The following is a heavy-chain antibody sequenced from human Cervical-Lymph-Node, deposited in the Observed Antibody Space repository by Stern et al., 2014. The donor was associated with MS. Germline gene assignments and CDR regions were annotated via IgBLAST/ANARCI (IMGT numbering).Heavy chain of an antibody. CDR2: IFWDDDK. J-gene: IGHJ4*02. V-gene: IGHV2-5*02. CDR3: AHSRGVGASADY. CDR1: GFSLSSHGVG. Sequence: QVTLRESGPTLVKPTQTLTLTCTFSGFSLSSHGVGVGWIRQPPGKALEWLALIFWDDDKRYSPSLKSRLTITKDTSKNQVVLTMTNMDPVDTATYYCAHSRGVGASADYWGQGTLVTVSS. D-gene: IGHD1-26*01.